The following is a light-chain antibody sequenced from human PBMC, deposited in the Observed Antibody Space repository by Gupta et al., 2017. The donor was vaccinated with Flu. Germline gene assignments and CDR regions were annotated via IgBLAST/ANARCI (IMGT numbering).Light chain of an antibody. CDR3: QQRHTTPGT. J-gene: IGKJ2*01. V-gene: IGKV1-39*01. Sequence: DIQMTQSPSSLSATVGDRVIITCRASQSITTYLNWYQQKSGKAPKLLIYGATKVHSGVPSRFTGSGSGTDFTLTINMHQPEDFANYYCQQRHTTPGTFGQGTKVEIK. CDR2: GAT. CDR1: QSITTY.